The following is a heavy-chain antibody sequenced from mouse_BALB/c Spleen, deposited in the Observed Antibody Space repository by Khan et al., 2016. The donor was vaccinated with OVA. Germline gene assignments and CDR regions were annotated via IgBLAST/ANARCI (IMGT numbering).Heavy chain of an antibody. CDR1: GYTFTTYT. D-gene: IGHD2-14*01. V-gene: IGHV1-4*01. J-gene: IGHJ3*01. CDR2: IIPSNDYT. Sequence: VKLLESGAELARPGASVKMSCKASGYTFTTYTIHWVKQRPGQGLEWIGYIIPSNDYTNYNQKFKDRATLTADKSSCTAYMQLSSLTSEDSAVYYCAREGAYYRSDGWFAYWGQGTLVTVSA. CDR3: AREGAYYRSDGWFAY.